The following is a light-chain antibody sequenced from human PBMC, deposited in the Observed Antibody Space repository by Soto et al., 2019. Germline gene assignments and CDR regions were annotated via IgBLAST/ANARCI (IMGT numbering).Light chain of an antibody. J-gene: IGLJ2*01. CDR3: SSYAGSNIVV. CDR2: EVS. Sequence: QSALTQPPSASGSPGQSVTISCTGTSSDVGGYNFVSWYQQQPGKAPKLMIYEVSERPSGVPDRFSGSKSSNTASLTVSGLQAEDEADYYCSSYAGSNIVVFGGGTKLTVL. V-gene: IGLV2-8*01. CDR1: SSDVGGYNF.